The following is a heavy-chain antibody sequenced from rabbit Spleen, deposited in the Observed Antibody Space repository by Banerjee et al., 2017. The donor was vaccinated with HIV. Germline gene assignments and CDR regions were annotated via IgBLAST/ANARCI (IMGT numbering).Heavy chain of an antibody. D-gene: IGHD8-1*01. V-gene: IGHV1S40*01. CDR2: IYCGSSGST. CDR3: ARDAGSSFSTYGMDL. J-gene: IGHJ6*01. CDR1: GFSFSSGYD. Sequence: QSLEESGGGLVNLGASLTLTCIASGFSFSSGYDMCWVRQAPGKGLEWIACIYCGSSGSTYSASWAKGRFTISKTSSTTVTLQMASLTAADTATYFCARDAGSSFSTYGMDLWGPGTLVTVS.